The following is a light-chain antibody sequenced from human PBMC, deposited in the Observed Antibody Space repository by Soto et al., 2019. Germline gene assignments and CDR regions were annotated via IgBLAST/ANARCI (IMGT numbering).Light chain of an antibody. J-gene: IGKJ3*01. Sequence: DIQMTQSPSSLSASVGDSVTITCRASQSIIRYLNWYQQKPGKAPKLLIYGTSSLQSGVPSRFSGSGSGTDFTLTISTLQPEDFATYYCQQSYGNPGFAPGTKVDIK. V-gene: IGKV1-39*01. CDR1: QSIIRY. CDR2: GTS. CDR3: QQSYGNPG.